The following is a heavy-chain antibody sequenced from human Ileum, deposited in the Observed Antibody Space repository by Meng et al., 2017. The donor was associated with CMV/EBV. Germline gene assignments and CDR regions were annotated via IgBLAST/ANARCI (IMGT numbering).Heavy chain of an antibody. V-gene: IGHV1-2*02. J-gene: IGHJ4*02. Sequence: ASVKVSCKASGYTFTGYYMHWVRQALGQGLEWMGWINPNSGGTNYAQKFQGRVTMTRDTSISTAYMELSRLRSDDTAVYYCARGRLWFGEFDYWGQGTLVTVSS. CDR1: GYTFTGYY. CDR2: INPNSGGT. CDR3: ARGRLWFGEFDY. D-gene: IGHD3-10*01.